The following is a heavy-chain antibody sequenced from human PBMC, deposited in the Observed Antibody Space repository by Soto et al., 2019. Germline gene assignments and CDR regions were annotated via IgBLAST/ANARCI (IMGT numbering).Heavy chain of an antibody. J-gene: IGHJ4*02. CDR2: IRYDGSNK. V-gene: IGHV3-33*01. D-gene: IGHD5-12*01. CDR1: GFIFSSYG. Sequence: QVQLVESGGGVVQPGRSLRLSCAPCGFIFSSYGMHWVRQAPGKGLEWVAVIRYDGSNKYYADSVRGRFTISRDNSKNRLYLQMNSLRAEDTALYYCARVKQGRGGYDSPFDYWGQGTLVTVSS. CDR3: ARVKQGRGGYDSPFDY.